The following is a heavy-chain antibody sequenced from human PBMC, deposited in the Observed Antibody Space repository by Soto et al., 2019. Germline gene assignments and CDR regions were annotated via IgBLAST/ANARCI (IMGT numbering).Heavy chain of an antibody. Sequence: SETLSLTCAVSGGSISSSNWWSWVRQPPGEGLEWIGEIYHSGSTNYNPSLKSRVTISVDKSKNQFSLKLSSVTAADTAVYYCARSGRGYYYDSSGYYLFDYWGQGTLVTVS. CDR3: ARSGRGYYYDSSGYYLFDY. CDR1: GGSISSSNW. J-gene: IGHJ4*02. V-gene: IGHV4-4*02. CDR2: IYHSGST. D-gene: IGHD3-22*01.